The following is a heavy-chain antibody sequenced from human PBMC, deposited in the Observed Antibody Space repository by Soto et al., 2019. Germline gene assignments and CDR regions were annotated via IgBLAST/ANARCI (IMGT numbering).Heavy chain of an antibody. CDR3: ARDPSVTYYDFWSGQTPIDY. Sequence: GASVKVSCKASGYTFTSYGISWVRQAPGQGLEWMGWISAYNGNTNYAQKLQGRVTMTTDTSTSTAYMELRSLRSDDSAVYYCARDPSVTYYDFWSGQTPIDYWGQGTLVTVSS. D-gene: IGHD3-3*01. J-gene: IGHJ4*02. CDR2: ISAYNGNT. V-gene: IGHV1-18*01. CDR1: GYTFTSYG.